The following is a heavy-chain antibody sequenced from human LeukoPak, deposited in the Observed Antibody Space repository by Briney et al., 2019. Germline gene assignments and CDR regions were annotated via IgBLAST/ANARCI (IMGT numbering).Heavy chain of an antibody. CDR2: ISSDGNNG. D-gene: IGHD4-17*01. V-gene: IGHV3-30*18. J-gene: IGHJ4*02. CDR3: AKSDYGDYGAY. Sequence: GRSLRLSCAASGFTFSVYGMHWVRQAPGKGLEWVAVISSDGNNGYYADSVKGRFTISRDNSKNTLYLQMNSLRAEDTAVYYCAKSDYGDYGAYWGQGTLVTVSS. CDR1: GFTFSVYG.